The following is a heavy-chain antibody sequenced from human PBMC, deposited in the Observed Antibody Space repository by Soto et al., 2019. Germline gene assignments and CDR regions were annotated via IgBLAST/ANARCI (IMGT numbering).Heavy chain of an antibody. V-gene: IGHV1-18*01. CDR1: GYTFTSYG. D-gene: IGHD6-13*01. Sequence: QVQLVQSGAEVKKPGASVKVSCKASGYTFTSYGISWVRQAPGQGLDWMGWISAYNGNTNYAQKLQGRVTMTTDTSTPTAYMELRRLRSDDTAVSYCASIAAAGGEFDYWGQGTLVTVSS. CDR3: ASIAAAGGEFDY. CDR2: ISAYNGNT. J-gene: IGHJ4*02.